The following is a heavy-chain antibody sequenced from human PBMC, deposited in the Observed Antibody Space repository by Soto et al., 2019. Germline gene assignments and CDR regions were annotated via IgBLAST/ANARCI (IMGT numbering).Heavy chain of an antibody. CDR1: GGSISSGGYY. Sequence: SETLSLTCTVSGGSISSGGYYWSWIRQHPGKGLEWIGYIYYSGSTYYNPSLKSRVTISVDTSKNQFSLKLSSVTAADTAVYYCAREGYADEAFDIWGQGTMVTVSS. CDR2: IYYSGST. D-gene: IGHD5-12*01. CDR3: AREGYADEAFDI. J-gene: IGHJ3*02. V-gene: IGHV4-31*03.